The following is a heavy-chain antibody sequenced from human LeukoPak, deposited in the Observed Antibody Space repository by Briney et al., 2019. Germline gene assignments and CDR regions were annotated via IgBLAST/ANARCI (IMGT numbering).Heavy chain of an antibody. D-gene: IGHD2-15*01. CDR3: ARLGSPGWFDP. Sequence: PSETLSLTCTVSGDSISCSISYWGWIRQPPGKGLDWIGTIYYSRSTNYNWSLKSRVTISVETSKNQFSLNLRSVTAADTAVYYCARLGSPGWFDPWGQGTLVIVSS. CDR2: IYYSRST. V-gene: IGHV4-39*01. CDR1: GDSISCSISY. J-gene: IGHJ5*02.